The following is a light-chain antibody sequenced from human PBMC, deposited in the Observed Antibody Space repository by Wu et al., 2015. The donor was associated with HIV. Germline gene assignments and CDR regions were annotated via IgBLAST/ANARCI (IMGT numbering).Light chain of an antibody. CDR2: LHP. CDR3: QQSHDIPGT. V-gene: IGKV1-39*01. CDR1: QNIISF. J-gene: IGKJ1*01. Sequence: DTQMTQSPSSLSAFVGDRVTITCRASQNIISFLNWYQQKPGKAPKTPRFMLHPIYKMGSHPGSVAVDLGTDFTLTINSLQVEDVATYYCQQSHDIPGTFGQGTKVEI.